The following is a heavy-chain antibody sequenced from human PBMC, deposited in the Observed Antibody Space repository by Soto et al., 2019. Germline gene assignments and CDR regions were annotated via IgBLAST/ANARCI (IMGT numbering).Heavy chain of an antibody. CDR3: AREITMVRGVIIRWFGP. D-gene: IGHD3-10*01. Sequence: QVQLQESGPGLVKPSETLSLTCTVSGGSISSYYWSWIRQPPGKGLEWIGYIYYSGSTNYNPSLQCRVTISVDTSKNQFSLKLSSVTAADTAVYYCAREITMVRGVIIRWFGPWGQGTLVTVSS. V-gene: IGHV4-59*01. CDR2: IYYSGST. J-gene: IGHJ5*02. CDR1: GGSISSYY.